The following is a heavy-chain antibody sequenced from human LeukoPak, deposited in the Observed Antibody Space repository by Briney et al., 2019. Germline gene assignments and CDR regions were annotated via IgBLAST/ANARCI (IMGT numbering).Heavy chain of an antibody. CDR2: ISSSSTI. Sequence: LPGGSLRLSCAASGFTFSSYSMNWVRQAPGKGLEWVSYISSSSTIYYADSVKGRFTISRDNAKNSLYLQMNSLRAEDTAVYYCAREVPNIADSSGYYKGTPYYYYMDVWGKGTTVTVSS. D-gene: IGHD3-22*01. J-gene: IGHJ6*03. V-gene: IGHV3-48*04. CDR3: AREVPNIADSSGYYKGTPYYYYMDV. CDR1: GFTFSSYS.